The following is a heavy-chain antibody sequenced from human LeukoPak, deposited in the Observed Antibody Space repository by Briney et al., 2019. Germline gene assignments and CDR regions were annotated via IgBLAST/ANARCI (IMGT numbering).Heavy chain of an antibody. D-gene: IGHD3-10*01. J-gene: IGHJ6*03. CDR2: INHSGSI. CDR1: GGSFSGYY. V-gene: IGHV4-34*01. Sequence: SETLSLTCAVYGGSFSGYYWSWIRQPPGKGLEWIGEINHSGSIKRNPSLKSRVTISVDTSKNQFSLKLSSVTAADTAVYYCARRVGRYFGERAYYYNYMDVWTKGPRSPSP. CDR3: ARRVGRYFGERAYYYNYMDV.